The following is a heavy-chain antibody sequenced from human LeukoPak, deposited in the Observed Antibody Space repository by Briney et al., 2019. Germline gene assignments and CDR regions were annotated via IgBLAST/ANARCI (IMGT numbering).Heavy chain of an antibody. CDR3: ARYSGNYRFFDY. CDR2: IYHSGTT. Sequence: PSETLSLTCTVSSGSISSYDYYWTWIRQHPGKGLEWIGYIYHSGTTYYNPPLKSRVTISVDTSENQFSLKLTSVTAADSAMYYCARYSGNYRFFDYWGQGTLVTVSS. J-gene: IGHJ4*02. V-gene: IGHV4-31*03. D-gene: IGHD1-26*01. CDR1: SGSISSYDYY.